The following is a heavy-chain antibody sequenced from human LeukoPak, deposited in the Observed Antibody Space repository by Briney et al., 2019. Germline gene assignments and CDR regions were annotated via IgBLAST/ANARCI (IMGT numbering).Heavy chain of an antibody. V-gene: IGHV1-18*01. Sequence: ASVKVSCKASGYTFTRYGMSWVRQAPGQGLEWMGWISGSNGNTNYAQKLQGRVTMTTDTSTGTAYMELRSLRSDDTAVYYCARSGGGTYYYFDYWGQGTLVTVSS. D-gene: IGHD1-26*01. CDR2: ISGSNGNT. J-gene: IGHJ4*02. CDR1: GYTFTRYG. CDR3: ARSGGGTYYYFDY.